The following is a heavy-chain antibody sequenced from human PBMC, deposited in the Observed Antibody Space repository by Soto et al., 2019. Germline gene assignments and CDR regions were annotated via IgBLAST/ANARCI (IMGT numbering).Heavy chain of an antibody. CDR1: GYTLTELS. CDR2: FDPEDGET. V-gene: IGHV1-24*01. D-gene: IGHD3-22*01. Sequence: ASVKVSCKVSGYTLTELSMHWVRQAPGKGLEWMGGFDPEDGETIYAQKFQGRVTMTEDTSTDTAYMELSSLRSEDTAVYYCATEPRYYYDSSDYYFLGFWGQGTLVTVSS. CDR3: ATEPRYYYDSSDYYFLGF. J-gene: IGHJ4*02.